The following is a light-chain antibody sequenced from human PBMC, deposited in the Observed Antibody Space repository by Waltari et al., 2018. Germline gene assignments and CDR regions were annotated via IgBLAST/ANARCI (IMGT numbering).Light chain of an antibody. J-gene: IGKJ1*01. CDR2: AAS. Sequence: DIQMTQSPFSLSASVGDRVTITCRASQSISSYLNWYQQKPGKAPKLLIYAASSLQRGIPSRFDGSGSGRDFSLSISSLQPEDFATYCCQQSYSQTRTFGQGTRVEIK. CDR1: QSISSY. CDR3: QQSYSQTRT. V-gene: IGKV1-39*01.